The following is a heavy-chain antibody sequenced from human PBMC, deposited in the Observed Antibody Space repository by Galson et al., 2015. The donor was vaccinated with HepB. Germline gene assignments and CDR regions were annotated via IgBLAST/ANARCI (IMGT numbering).Heavy chain of an antibody. CDR1: GDSVSSTSAA. CDR3: ARGGVNSSGRPKPDAFDI. Sequence: CAISGDSVSSTSAAWNWIRQSPSRGLEWLGRTYYRSKWYNDYAVSVKSRITINPDTSKNQFSLQLNSVTPEDTAVYYCARGGVNSSGRPKPDAFDIWGQGTMVTVSS. CDR2: TYYRSKWYN. J-gene: IGHJ3*02. D-gene: IGHD6-19*01. V-gene: IGHV6-1*01.